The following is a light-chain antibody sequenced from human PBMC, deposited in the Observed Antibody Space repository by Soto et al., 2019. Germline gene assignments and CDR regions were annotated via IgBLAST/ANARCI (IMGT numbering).Light chain of an antibody. CDR3: TVSGSLLRR. V-gene: IGKV3-20*01. CDR1: QSVNHK. J-gene: IGKJ2*01. CDR2: DAS. Sequence: ERGSLSCRASQSVNHKFAWYHQKPGTAPSLLIYDASNRATGIPARFSGSGSGTDFTLTLSRLEAEDFAVYCCTVSGSLLRRFGHG.